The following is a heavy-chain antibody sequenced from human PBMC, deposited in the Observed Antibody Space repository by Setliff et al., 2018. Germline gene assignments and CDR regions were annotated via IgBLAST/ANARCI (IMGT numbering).Heavy chain of an antibody. J-gene: IGHJ6*02. CDR3: ARDPTTYYDILTGSSSRRYGMDV. V-gene: IGHV1-46*01. D-gene: IGHD3-9*01. CDR2: INPSGGST. Sequence: SVKVSCKASGYTFTSYYMHWVRQAPGQGLEWMGIINPSGGSTSHAQKFQGRVTMTRDTSTSTVYMELSSLRSEDTAVYYCARDPTTYYDILTGSSSRRYGMDVWGQGTTVTVSS. CDR1: GYTFTSYY.